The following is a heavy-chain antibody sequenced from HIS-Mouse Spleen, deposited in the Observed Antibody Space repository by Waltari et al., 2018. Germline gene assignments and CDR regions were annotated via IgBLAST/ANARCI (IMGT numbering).Heavy chain of an antibody. J-gene: IGHJ4*02. CDR3: AREVGEQLVLGY. CDR1: GGSISSSSYY. V-gene: IGHV4-39*07. CDR2: IYYSGST. Sequence: QLQLQESGPGLVKPSETLSLTCTVSGGSISSSSYYWGWIRQPPGKGLEWIGSIYYSGSTYYNPSLKSRVTISVDTSKNQFSLKLSSVTAADTAVYYCAREVGEQLVLGYWGQGTLVTVSS. D-gene: IGHD6-6*01.